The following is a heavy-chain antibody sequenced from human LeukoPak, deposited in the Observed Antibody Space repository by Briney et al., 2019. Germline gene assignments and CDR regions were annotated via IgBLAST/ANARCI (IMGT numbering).Heavy chain of an antibody. Sequence: GGSLRLSCAASGFNVSSNYMSWVRQAPGKGLEWVSIIYGGGKTYYADSVKGRFTISRDNSKNTLYLQMNSLRGEDTAVYYCARESSGRPPVRYWGQGTLVTVSS. CDR2: IYGGGKT. J-gene: IGHJ4*02. CDR1: GFNVSSNY. CDR3: ARESSGRPPVRY. D-gene: IGHD3-22*01. V-gene: IGHV3-53*01.